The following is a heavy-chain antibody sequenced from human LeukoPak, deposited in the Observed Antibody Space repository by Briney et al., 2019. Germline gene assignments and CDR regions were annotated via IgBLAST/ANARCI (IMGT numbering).Heavy chain of an antibody. D-gene: IGHD6-13*01. J-gene: IGHJ4*02. Sequence: GGSLRLSCAASGFTFSSYAMSWVRQAPGKGLEWVSAISGSGGSTYYADSVKGRFTISRDNSKNTLYLQMNSLRAEDTAVYYCAKGSPPSYSSSPYYFDYWGQGTLVTVSS. CDR2: ISGSGGST. V-gene: IGHV3-23*01. CDR1: GFTFSSYA. CDR3: AKGSPPSYSSSPYYFDY.